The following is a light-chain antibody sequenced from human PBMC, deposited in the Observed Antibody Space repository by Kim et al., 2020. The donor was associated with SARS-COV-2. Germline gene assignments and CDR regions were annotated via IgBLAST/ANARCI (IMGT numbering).Light chain of an antibody. Sequence: AWGQTVRITCQGDRLRSYYASWYQQKPGQAPVLVIYGKNNRPSGIPDRFSGSSSGNTASLTITGAQAEDEADYYCNSRDSSGNHWVFGGGTKLTV. CDR1: RLRSYY. CDR3: NSRDSSGNHWV. V-gene: IGLV3-19*01. J-gene: IGLJ3*02. CDR2: GKN.